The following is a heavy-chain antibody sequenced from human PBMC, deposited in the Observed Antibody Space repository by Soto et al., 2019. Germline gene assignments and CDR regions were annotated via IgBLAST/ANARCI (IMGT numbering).Heavy chain of an antibody. J-gene: IGHJ5*02. Sequence: ETLCLACVVSGYSISSCYYWAWVRQPPGKELEWIGSIYHSGKTYYKPSLRSRVTVSVDTSKNQFSMKLISVTAAETAVYYCARDKRVTMIGGWFDPWGQGTLVTVSS. V-gene: IGHV4-38-2*02. CDR3: ARDKRVTMIGGWFDP. CDR2: IYHSGKT. D-gene: IGHD3-22*01. CDR1: GYSISSCYY.